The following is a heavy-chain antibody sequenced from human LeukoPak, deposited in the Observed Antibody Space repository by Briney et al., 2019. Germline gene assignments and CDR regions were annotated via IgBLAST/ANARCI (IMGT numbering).Heavy chain of an antibody. CDR2: ISYDGSNK. J-gene: IGHJ4*02. CDR1: GFTFSSYA. CDR3: ASSRDGYTQLDY. D-gene: IGHD5-24*01. V-gene: IGHV3-30*04. Sequence: PGGSLRLSCAASGFTFSSYAMHWVRQAPGKGLEWVAVISYDGSNKYYADSVKGRFTISRDNSKNTLYLQMNSLRSEDTAVYYCASSRDGYTQLDYWGQGTLVTVSS.